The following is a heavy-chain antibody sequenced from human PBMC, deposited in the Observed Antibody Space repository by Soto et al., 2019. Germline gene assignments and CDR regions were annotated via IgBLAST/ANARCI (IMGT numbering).Heavy chain of an antibody. Sequence: ASETLSLTCTVSGGSVSSGSYYWSWIRQPPGKGLEWIGYNYYSGSTNYNPPLKSRVTISVDTSKNQFSLKLSSVTAADTAVYYCARIRWCSSTSCYPEDYWGQGTLVTVSS. D-gene: IGHD2-2*01. V-gene: IGHV4-61*01. CDR2: NYYSGST. J-gene: IGHJ4*02. CDR3: ARIRWCSSTSCYPEDY. CDR1: GGSVSSGSYY.